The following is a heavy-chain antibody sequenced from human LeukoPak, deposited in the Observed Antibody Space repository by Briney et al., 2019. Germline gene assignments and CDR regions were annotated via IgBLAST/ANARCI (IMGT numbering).Heavy chain of an antibody. CDR3: ARDNSVRDEAWWFNP. V-gene: IGHV1-46*01. CDR1: GYTFTSNY. CDR2: ISPSGGST. J-gene: IGHJ5*02. D-gene: IGHD5-24*01. Sequence: GASVKVSCKAFGYTFTSNYMHWVRQAPGQGPEWMGVISPSGGSTTYAQKFQGRVTLTRDMSTGTDYLGLSSLRSEDTAVYYCARDNSVRDEAWWFNPWGQGTLVTVSS.